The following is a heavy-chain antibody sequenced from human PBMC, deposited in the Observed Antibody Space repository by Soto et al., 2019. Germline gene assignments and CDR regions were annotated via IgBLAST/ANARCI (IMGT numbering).Heavy chain of an antibody. V-gene: IGHV4-59*01. Sequence: SETLSLTCTVSGGSISSYYWSWIRQPPGKGLEWIGYIYYSGSTNYNPSLKSRVTISVDTSKNQFSLKLSSVTAADTAVYYCARSSYDYVWGSYPDLDYWGQGTLVTVSS. CDR2: IYYSGST. CDR1: GGSISSYY. CDR3: ARSSYDYVWGSYPDLDY. D-gene: IGHD3-16*02. J-gene: IGHJ4*02.